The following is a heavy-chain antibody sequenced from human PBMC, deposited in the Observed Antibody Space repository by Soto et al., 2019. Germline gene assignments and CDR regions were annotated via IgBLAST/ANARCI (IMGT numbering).Heavy chain of an antibody. J-gene: IGHJ6*02. V-gene: IGHV3-33*01. CDR3: ARDGGGYYYGSGTKNRYYYCGMDV. Sequence: GGSLRLSCAASGFTFSSYGMHWVRQAPGKGLEWVAVIWYDGSNKYYADSVKGRFTISRDNSKNTLYLQMNSLRAEDTAVYYCARDGGGYYYGSGTKNRYYYCGMDVWGQGTTVTVSS. CDR2: IWYDGSNK. D-gene: IGHD3-10*01. CDR1: GFTFSSYG.